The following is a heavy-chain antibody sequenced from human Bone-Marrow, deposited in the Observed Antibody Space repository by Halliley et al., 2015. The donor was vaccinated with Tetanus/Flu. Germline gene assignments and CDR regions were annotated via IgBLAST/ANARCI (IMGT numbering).Heavy chain of an antibody. CDR1: GGSISSYY. CDR2: IYDRGNT. D-gene: IGHD4-17*01. Sequence: LRLSCTVSGGSISSYYWSWIRQSPGKGLQWLGYIYDRGNTKYNPSLKSRVSISVDTSKNQVSLSLNSVTAADTAVYYCARDLGFNDYGEDALDYWGQGILVTVSS. V-gene: IGHV4-59*01. CDR3: ARDLGFNDYGEDALDY. J-gene: IGHJ4*02.